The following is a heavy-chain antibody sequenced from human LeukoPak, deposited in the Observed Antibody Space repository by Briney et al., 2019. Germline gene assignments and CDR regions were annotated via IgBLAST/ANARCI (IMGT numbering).Heavy chain of an antibody. V-gene: IGHV4-39*01. CDR2: LYDTGTT. D-gene: IGHD1-1*01. CDR3: ARQRTAGTKVIDY. Sequence: PSETLSLTCTVSRDSMSSRSYYWGWIRQPPGKGLEWIGNLYDTGTTYYNPSLKSRVYIAVDTSKNQFSLFLSSVTAADTAVYYCARQRTAGTKVIDYWGQGTLVTVSS. J-gene: IGHJ4*02. CDR1: RDSMSSRSYY.